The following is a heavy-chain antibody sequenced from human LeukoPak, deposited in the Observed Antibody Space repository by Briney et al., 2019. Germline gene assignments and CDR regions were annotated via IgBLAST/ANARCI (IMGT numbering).Heavy chain of an antibody. CDR3: ARGGLSGSGIIDY. CDR2: SSAYNGKT. CDR1: GFTFTSHG. Sequence: SVKLSCKASGFTFTSHGFTWVRQAPGQGLEWMGGSSAYNGKTNYAQKLQGRVTLRTDTSTSTVYMELRSLRSDDTALYYCARGGLSGSGIIDYWGQGTLVTVSS. J-gene: IGHJ4*02. V-gene: IGHV1-18*04. D-gene: IGHD3-10*01.